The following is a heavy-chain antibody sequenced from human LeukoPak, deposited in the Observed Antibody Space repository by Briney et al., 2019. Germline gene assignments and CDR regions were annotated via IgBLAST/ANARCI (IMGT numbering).Heavy chain of an antibody. V-gene: IGHV4-39*07. Sequence: SETLSLTCTVSSGSISSPSYYWGWIRQSPGKGLEWIGSIHYSGTTHYNPSLKSRVTISVDTSKNQFSLKLRSVIAADTAVYYCARDRGPYISRDFDYWGQGTLVTVSS. CDR1: SGSISSPSYY. CDR3: ARDRGPYISRDFDY. D-gene: IGHD1-1*01. CDR2: IHYSGTT. J-gene: IGHJ4*02.